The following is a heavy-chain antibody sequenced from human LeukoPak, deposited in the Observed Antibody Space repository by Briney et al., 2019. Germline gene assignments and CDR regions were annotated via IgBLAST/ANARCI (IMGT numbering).Heavy chain of an antibody. D-gene: IGHD3-3*01. CDR3: AREATDFWSGYYYYYYYYMDV. J-gene: IGHJ6*03. Sequence: GGSLRLSCTASGFTFDDYGMSWVRQAPGKGLEWVSGINWNGGSTGYADSVKGRFTISRDNAKNSLYLQMNSLRAEDTALYYCAREATDFWSGYYYYYYYYMDVWGKGTTVTVSS. V-gene: IGHV3-20*04. CDR2: INWNGGST. CDR1: GFTFDDYG.